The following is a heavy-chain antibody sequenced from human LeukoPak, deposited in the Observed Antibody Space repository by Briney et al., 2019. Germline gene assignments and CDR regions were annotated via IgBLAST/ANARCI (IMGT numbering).Heavy chain of an antibody. V-gene: IGHV6-1*01. CDR2: TYYRSKWYN. CDR3: AREVDIVLMVYAALDY. J-gene: IGHJ4*02. Sequence: SQTLSLTCAISGDSVSSNSAAWNWIRQSPSRGLEWLGRTYYRSKWYNDYAVSAKSRITINPDTSKNQFSLQLNSVTPEDTAVYYCAREVDIVLMVYAALDYWGQGTLVTVSS. D-gene: IGHD2-8*01. CDR1: GDSVSSNSAA.